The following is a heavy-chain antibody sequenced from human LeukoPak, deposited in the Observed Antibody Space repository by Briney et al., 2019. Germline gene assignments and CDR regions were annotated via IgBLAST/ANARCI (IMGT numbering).Heavy chain of an antibody. CDR1: GGSISSSSYY. CDR3: ASQAYDFWSGYYYYFDY. J-gene: IGHJ4*02. D-gene: IGHD3-3*01. V-gene: IGHV4-39*07. Sequence: SETLSLTCTVSGGSISSSSYYWGWIRQPPGKGLEWIGSIYYSGSTNYNPSLKSRVTISVDTSKNQFSLKLSSVTAADTAVYYCASQAYDFWSGYYYYFDYWGQGTLVTVSS. CDR2: IYYSGST.